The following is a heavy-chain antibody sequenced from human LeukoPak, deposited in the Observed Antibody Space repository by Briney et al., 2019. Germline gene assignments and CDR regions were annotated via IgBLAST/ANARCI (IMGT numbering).Heavy chain of an antibody. CDR3: AKGDLGVVIVYYFDY. Sequence: GGSLRLSCAASGFTFSSYAMSWVRQAPGKGLEWVSAISSSGGSTYYADSVKGRFTISRDNSKNTLYLRMNSLRAEDTAVYYCAKGDLGVVIVYYFDYWGQGTLVTVSS. V-gene: IGHV3-23*01. J-gene: IGHJ4*02. D-gene: IGHD3-3*01. CDR2: ISSSGGST. CDR1: GFTFSSYA.